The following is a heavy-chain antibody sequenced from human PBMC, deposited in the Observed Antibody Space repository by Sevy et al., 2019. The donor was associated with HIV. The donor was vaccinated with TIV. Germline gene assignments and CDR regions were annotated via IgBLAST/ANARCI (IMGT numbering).Heavy chain of an antibody. CDR1: GYTFTNYY. D-gene: IGHD6-19*01. CDR3: TRARGSSGWDAFHI. V-gene: IGHV1-46*03. CDR2: INPSGGST. J-gene: IGHJ3*02. Sequence: ASVKASCKASGYTFTNYYIHWVRQAPGQGLEWMGIINPSGGSTSYAQKFQGRVTMTRDTSTSTLYMELSSLRFDDTAVYYCTRARGSSGWDAFHIWGQGTMVTVSS.